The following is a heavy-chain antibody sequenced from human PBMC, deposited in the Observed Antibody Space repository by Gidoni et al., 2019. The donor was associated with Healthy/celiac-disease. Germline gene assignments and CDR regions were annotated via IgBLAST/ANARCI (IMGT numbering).Heavy chain of an antibody. J-gene: IGHJ4*02. CDR2: IKQDGSEK. CDR1: GFTFSSYW. Sequence: EVQLVESGGGLVQPGGSLRLSCAASGFTFSSYWMSWVRQAPGKGLEWVANIKQDGSEKYYVDSVKGRFTISRDNAKNSLYLQMNSLRAEDTAVYYCARLAIQLWARFDYWGQGTLVTVSS. V-gene: IGHV3-7*01. CDR3: ARLAIQLWARFDY. D-gene: IGHD5-18*01.